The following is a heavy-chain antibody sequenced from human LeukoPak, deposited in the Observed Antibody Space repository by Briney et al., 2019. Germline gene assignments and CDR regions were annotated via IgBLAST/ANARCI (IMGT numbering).Heavy chain of an antibody. D-gene: IGHD6-19*01. Sequence: PGGSLRLSCAASGFTFSNAWMSWVRQAPGKGLEWVGRIKSKTDGGTTDYAAPVKGRFTISRDDSKNTLYLQMNSLKTEDTAVYYCTTRDSSDWYSQVDYWGQGTLVTVSS. J-gene: IGHJ4*02. CDR1: GFTFSNAW. CDR2: IKSKTDGGTT. CDR3: TTRDSSDWYSQVDY. V-gene: IGHV3-15*01.